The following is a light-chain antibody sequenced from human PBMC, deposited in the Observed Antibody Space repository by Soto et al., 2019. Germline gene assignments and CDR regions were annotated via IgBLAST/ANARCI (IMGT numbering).Light chain of an antibody. CDR3: QQYDTSPRT. CDR2: GAS. J-gene: IGKJ1*01. V-gene: IGKV3-20*01. CDR1: QSVSSNY. Sequence: EVMLTQSPGTLSLSPGERATLSCRASQSVSSNYLAWYQQKSGQAPRLLIYGASNRATGIPDRFSGSGSGIDCTLTIRRLVPEVFGVYSCQQYDTSPRTFGQGTKVEFK.